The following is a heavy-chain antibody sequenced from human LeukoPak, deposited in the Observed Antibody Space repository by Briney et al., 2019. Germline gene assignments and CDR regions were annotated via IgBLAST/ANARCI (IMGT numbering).Heavy chain of an antibody. Sequence: PSETLSLTCTVSGASISSYYWSWIRQPPGKGLEWIGYFYYSGSTNYNPSLKSRVTISVDTSKNQFSLKLSSVTAADTAVYYCARHEQLVEHTNPGSITFGGVIASPWFDPWGQGTLVTVSS. D-gene: IGHD3-16*02. CDR2: FYYSGST. J-gene: IGHJ5*02. CDR1: GASISSYY. CDR3: ARHEQLVEHTNPGSITFGGVIASPWFDP. V-gene: IGHV4-59*08.